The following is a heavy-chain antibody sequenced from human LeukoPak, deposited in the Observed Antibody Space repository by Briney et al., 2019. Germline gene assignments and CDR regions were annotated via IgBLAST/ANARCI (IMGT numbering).Heavy chain of an antibody. CDR3: ARQRDSGFDFDS. D-gene: IGHD5-12*01. V-gene: IGHV5-51*01. Sequence: GESLKISCMGSGYSITNYWIGWVRQLPRSGLEWMGVIYPSDSDTRYSPSFQGQVTISADKSIDTAYLQWSSLKASDTAMYYCARQRDSGFDFDSWGQGTLVTVSS. CDR2: IYPSDSDT. CDR1: GYSITNYW. J-gene: IGHJ4*02.